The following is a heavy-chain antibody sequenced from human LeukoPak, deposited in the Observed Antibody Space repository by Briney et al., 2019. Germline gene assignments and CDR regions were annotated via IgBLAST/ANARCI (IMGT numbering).Heavy chain of an antibody. D-gene: IGHD6-19*01. CDR3: ARTSSSGLVGGYYFDY. CDR1: GGSISSGSYY. Sequence: SETLSLTCTVSGGSISSGSYYWSWIRQPAGKGLEWIGRIYTSGSTNYNPSLKSRVTISVDTSKNQFSLKLSSVTAADTAVYYCARTSSSGLVGGYYFDYWGQGTLVTVSS. V-gene: IGHV4-61*02. CDR2: IYTSGST. J-gene: IGHJ4*02.